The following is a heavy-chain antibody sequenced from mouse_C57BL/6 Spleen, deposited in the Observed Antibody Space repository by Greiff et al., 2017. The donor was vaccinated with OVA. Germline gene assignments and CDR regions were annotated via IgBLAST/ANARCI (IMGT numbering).Heavy chain of an antibody. CDR3: ARDLYDYDEGTAY. V-gene: IGHV5-4*01. D-gene: IGHD2-4*01. J-gene: IGHJ3*01. CDR1: GFTFSSYA. CDR2: ISDGGSYT. Sequence: EVKLQESGGGLVKPGGSLKLSCAASGFTFSSYAMSWVRQTPEKRLEWVATISDGGSYTYYPDNVKGRFTISRDNAKNNLYLQMSHLKSEDTAMYYCARDLYDYDEGTAYWGQGTLVTVSA.